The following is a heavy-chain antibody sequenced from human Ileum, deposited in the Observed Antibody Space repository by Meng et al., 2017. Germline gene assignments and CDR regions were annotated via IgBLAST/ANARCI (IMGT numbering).Heavy chain of an antibody. Sequence: QVQLVQSGTEVKKVGASVKVSCTASGYTFRNFALHWVRQAPGQRPEWMGWINAGNGNIKISQKFQGRITITSDTSATAYMELSSLRSEDTAVYFCAREKDNWNYFDYWGQGSLVTVSS. CDR3: AREKDNWNYFDY. CDR2: INAGNGNI. CDR1: GYTFRNFA. V-gene: IGHV1-3*01. J-gene: IGHJ4*02. D-gene: IGHD1-1*01.